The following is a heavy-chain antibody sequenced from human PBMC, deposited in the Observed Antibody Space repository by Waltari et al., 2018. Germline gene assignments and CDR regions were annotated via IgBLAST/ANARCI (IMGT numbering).Heavy chain of an antibody. CDR3: ALTYGSGGELPELFDY. V-gene: IGHV2-5*01. J-gene: IGHJ4*02. Sequence: QITLKESGPTLVKPTQTLTLTCTFSGFSLSTSGVGVGWIRQPPGKALEWLALIYWNDDKRYSPSLKSRLTITKDTSKNQVVLTMTNMDPVDTATYYCALTYGSGGELPELFDYWGQGTLVTVSS. CDR2: IYWNDDK. CDR1: GFSLSTSGVG. D-gene: IGHD3-10*01.